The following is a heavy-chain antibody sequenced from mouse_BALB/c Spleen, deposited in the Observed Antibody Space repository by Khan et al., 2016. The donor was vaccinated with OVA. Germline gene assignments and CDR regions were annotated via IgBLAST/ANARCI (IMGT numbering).Heavy chain of an antibody. CDR1: GYTFTNYG. Sequence: QLVQSGPELKKPGETVKISCKASGYTFTNYGMNWVKPAPGKGLKWMGWINTYTGEPTYADDFKGRFAFSLETSASTAYLQINNLKNEDTATYFCAREVGYLYAMDYWGQGTSVTVAS. D-gene: IGHD1-2*01. V-gene: IGHV9-3-1*01. CDR3: AREVGYLYAMDY. CDR2: INTYTGEP. J-gene: IGHJ4*01.